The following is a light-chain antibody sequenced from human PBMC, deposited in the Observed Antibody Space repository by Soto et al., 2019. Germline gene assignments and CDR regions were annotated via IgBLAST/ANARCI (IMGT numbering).Light chain of an antibody. CDR1: QGISRH. Sequence: EMVVTQSSAPLAVSPGERATLSCRARQGISRHLAWYQQKPGQGPRLLIYGASTRATGIPARFSGSGSGTEFTLTISSLQSEDFAVYYCQQYNKWPLTFGQGTKLEIK. CDR2: GAS. J-gene: IGKJ2*01. CDR3: QQYNKWPLT. V-gene: IGKV3-15*01.